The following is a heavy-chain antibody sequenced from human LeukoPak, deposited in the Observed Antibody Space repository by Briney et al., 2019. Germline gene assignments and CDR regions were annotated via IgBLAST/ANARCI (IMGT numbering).Heavy chain of an antibody. Sequence: KSSETLSLTCTVSGGSISGSSYYWGWIRQPPGKGLEWIGSMYYSGSTYYNPSLKSRVTISVDTSKNQFSLKLSSVTAADTAVYYCARDFRTGGVTYYFDYWGQGALVTVSS. CDR1: GGSISGSSYY. D-gene: IGHD3-16*01. J-gene: IGHJ4*02. CDR2: MYYSGST. CDR3: ARDFRTGGVTYYFDY. V-gene: IGHV4-39*07.